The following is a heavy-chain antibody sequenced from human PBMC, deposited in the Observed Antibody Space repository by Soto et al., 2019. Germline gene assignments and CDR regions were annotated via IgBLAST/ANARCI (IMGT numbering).Heavy chain of an antibody. V-gene: IGHV3-53*01. D-gene: IGHD3-10*01. J-gene: IGHJ4*02. CDR2: IYSGGST. Sequence: EVQLVESGGGLIQPGGSLRLSCAVSGFTVSSNYMSWVRQAPGKGLEWVSLIYSGGSTYYADSVKGRFTISRDNSKNTVYLQMNSLRAEDTAVYYCARGRHYYGSADYWGQGTLVTVSS. CDR3: ARGRHYYGSADY. CDR1: GFTVSSNY.